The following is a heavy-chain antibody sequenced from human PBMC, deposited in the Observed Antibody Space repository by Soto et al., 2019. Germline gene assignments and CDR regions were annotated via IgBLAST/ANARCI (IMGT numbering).Heavy chain of an antibody. Sequence: PSETLSLTCAVFSASLGDRDWAWSRQSPDKGVEWIGEVHPSGSTDYNPSLKSRLTLSLDTSKNQFSLKVASVTAADTAVYFCSRGKPSGYRFGPRNFFYYGLDVWGPGTTVTVSS. J-gene: IGHJ6*02. CDR2: VHPSGST. CDR3: SRGKPSGYRFGPRNFFYYGLDV. D-gene: IGHD5-18*01. V-gene: IGHV4-34*01. CDR1: SASLGDRD.